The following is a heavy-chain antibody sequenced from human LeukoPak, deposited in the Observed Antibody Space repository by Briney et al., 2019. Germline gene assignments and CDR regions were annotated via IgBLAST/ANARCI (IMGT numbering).Heavy chain of an antibody. V-gene: IGHV1-2*02. CDR1: GYTFTGYY. CDR2: INPNSGGT. Sequence: ASVKVSCKASGYTFTGYYMHWVRQAPGQGLEWMGWINPNSGGTNYAQKFQGRVTMTRDTSISTAYMELSRLRSDDTAVYYCARDHYDYVWGSYRYGAFDIWGQGTMVTVPS. CDR3: ARDHYDYVWGSYRYGAFDI. D-gene: IGHD3-16*02. J-gene: IGHJ3*02.